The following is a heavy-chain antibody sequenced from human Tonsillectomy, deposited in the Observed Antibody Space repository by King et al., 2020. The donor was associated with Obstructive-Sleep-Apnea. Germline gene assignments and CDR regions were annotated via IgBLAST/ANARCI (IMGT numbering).Heavy chain of an antibody. CDR2: ISHDGSNK. CDR3: SKELEVKVWVQWLDYYYGMDV. CDR1: GFSFSNYG. Sequence: VKMVESGGGVVQPGRSLRLSCVASGFSFSNYGMHGVRKAPGKGLEWVALISHDGSNKYYVDSVKGRFTISRDNSKNTLYLQMNSLRAEDTAVYYCSKELEVKVWVQWLDYYYGMDVWGQGTTLTFSS. V-gene: IGHV3-30*18. J-gene: IGHJ6*02. D-gene: IGHD6-19*01.